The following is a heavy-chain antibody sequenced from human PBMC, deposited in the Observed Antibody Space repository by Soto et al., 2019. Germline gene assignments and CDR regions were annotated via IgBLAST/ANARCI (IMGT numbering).Heavy chain of an antibody. CDR2: ISGSGGST. Sequence: PGGSLRLSCAASGFTFSSYAMSWVHQAPGKGLEWVSAISGSGGSTYYADSVKGRFTISRDNSKNTLYLQMNSLRAEDTAVYYCAKDDGDAYDFWSGYYLLDYWGQGTLVTVSS. D-gene: IGHD3-3*01. V-gene: IGHV3-23*01. J-gene: IGHJ4*02. CDR1: GFTFSSYA. CDR3: AKDDGDAYDFWSGYYLLDY.